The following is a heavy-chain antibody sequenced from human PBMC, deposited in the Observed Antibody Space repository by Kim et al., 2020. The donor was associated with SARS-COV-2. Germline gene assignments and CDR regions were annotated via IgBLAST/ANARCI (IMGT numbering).Heavy chain of an antibody. CDR3: ARGGYVNCGGDCSYAFDI. V-gene: IGHV3-30*07. Sequence: KCRFTIARDNSKNTLYLQMNSLRAEDTAVYYCARGGYVNCGGDCSYAFDIWGQGTMVTVSS. D-gene: IGHD2-21*01. J-gene: IGHJ3*02.